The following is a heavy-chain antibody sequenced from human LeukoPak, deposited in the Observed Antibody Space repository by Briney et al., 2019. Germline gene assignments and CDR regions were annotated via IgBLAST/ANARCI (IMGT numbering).Heavy chain of an antibody. J-gene: IGHJ4*02. CDR1: GFTFRSYA. CDR3: ARGNYLISPFDY. Sequence: GGSLRLSCAASGFTFRSYAMHWVRQAPGKGLEWVAVVAFDGRNKYYADSVEGRYTISRDNSKNTVDLQMNSLRVEDTAVYYCARGNYLISPFDYWGQGTLVTVSS. CDR2: VAFDGRNK. V-gene: IGHV3-30-3*01. D-gene: IGHD2-8*01.